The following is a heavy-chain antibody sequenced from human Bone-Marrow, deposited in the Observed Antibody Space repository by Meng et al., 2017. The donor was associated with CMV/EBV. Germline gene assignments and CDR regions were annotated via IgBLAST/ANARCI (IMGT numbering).Heavy chain of an antibody. V-gene: IGHV3-33*06. Sequence: GGSLRLSCAASGFTFSSYGMHWVRQAPGKGLEWVAVIWYDGSNKYYADSVKGRFTISRDNSKNTLYLQMNSLRAEDTAVYYCAKDGQRGYYMDVWGQGTTVTLSS. CDR2: IWYDGSNK. J-gene: IGHJ6*02. CDR3: AKDGQRGYYMDV. D-gene: IGHD5-18*01. CDR1: GFTFSSYG.